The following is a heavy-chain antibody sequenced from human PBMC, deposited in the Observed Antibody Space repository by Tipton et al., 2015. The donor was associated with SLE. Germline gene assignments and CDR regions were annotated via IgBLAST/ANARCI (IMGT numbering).Heavy chain of an antibody. Sequence: QLVQSGPEVKPSETLSLTCTVSGGSISSYYWSWIRQPPGKGLEWIGYIYYSGSTNYNPSLKSRVTISVDTPKNQFSLKLSSVTAADTAVYYCARQGQQLVRPYYYGMDVWGQGTTVTVSS. CDR2: IYYSGST. CDR3: ARQGQQLVRPYYYGMDV. CDR1: GGSISSYY. D-gene: IGHD6-13*01. J-gene: IGHJ6*02. V-gene: IGHV4-59*08.